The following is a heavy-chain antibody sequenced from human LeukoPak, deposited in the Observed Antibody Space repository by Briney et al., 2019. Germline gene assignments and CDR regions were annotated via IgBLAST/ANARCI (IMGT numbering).Heavy chain of an antibody. CDR2: RYYSGST. D-gene: IGHD6-19*01. Sequence: SETLSLTCTVSGDSISSGGYYWGWIRQPPGKGPEWIASRYYSGSTYCNPSLKSRVTMSADTSKNQFSLKLSSVTAADAAVYYCARQYSSGWPWFDPWGQGTLVTVSS. CDR1: GDSISSGGYY. J-gene: IGHJ5*02. CDR3: ARQYSSGWPWFDP. V-gene: IGHV4-39*01.